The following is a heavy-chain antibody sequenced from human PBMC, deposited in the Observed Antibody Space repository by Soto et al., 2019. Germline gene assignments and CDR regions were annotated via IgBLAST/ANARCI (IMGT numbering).Heavy chain of an antibody. CDR2: NSYTRIP. V-gene: IGHV4-59*11. CDR1: HGSSSTHV. CDR3: AKGSAWCSSSNCYEIEP. Sequence: SETLSLTCIVSHGSSSTHVGNWIRHTPGQGLQWMGFNSYTRIPSYNPSLKSLVTIAVDTSKNEVYLNLRSVTAAATAIYYCAKGSAWCSSSNCYEIEPWGKGNLVSVSS. J-gene: IGHJ5*02. D-gene: IGHD2-21*01.